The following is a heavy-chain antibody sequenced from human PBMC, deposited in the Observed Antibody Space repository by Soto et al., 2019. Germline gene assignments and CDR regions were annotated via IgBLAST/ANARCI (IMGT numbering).Heavy chain of an antibody. CDR1: GGSITSHHYY. D-gene: IGHD2-2*01. V-gene: IGHV4-39*01. CDR3: GSAPSTTWIDN. J-gene: IGHJ4*02. Sequence: QLQVQESGPGQVKPSQTLSLTCTVSGGSITSHHYYWGWIRQPPGKGLEWFGSIYSGGNTYYNPSLRSRLTIFVDTAKNLISLKLNSVTAADSAMSYCGSAPSTTWIDNWGLGTQVSVSS. CDR2: IYSGGNT.